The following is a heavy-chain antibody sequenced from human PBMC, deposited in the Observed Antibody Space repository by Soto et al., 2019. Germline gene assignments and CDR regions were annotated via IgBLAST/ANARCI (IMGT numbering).Heavy chain of an antibody. D-gene: IGHD2-21*02. CDR1: GFSLSTGGMG. V-gene: IGHV2-5*02. Sequence: QITLKESGPTLVKPTQTLTLTCTFSGFSLSTGGMGVGWIRQPPGKALELLALIYWDGDRRYRPSLMSSLTIANDTSENLVVLTMTNMDPVDTATYYCVHSRCGGDCLLSYSSHYYYGMDIWGQGTTVTVSS. CDR2: IYWDGDR. J-gene: IGHJ6*02. CDR3: VHSRCGGDCLLSYSSHYYYGMDI.